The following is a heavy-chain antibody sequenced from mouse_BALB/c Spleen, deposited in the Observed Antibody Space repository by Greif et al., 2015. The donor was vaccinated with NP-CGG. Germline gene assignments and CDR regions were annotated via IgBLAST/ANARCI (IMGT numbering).Heavy chain of an antibody. CDR2: INPSTGYT. J-gene: IGHJ2*01. CDR3: ARRYVNLHFDY. CDR1: GYTFTSYW. D-gene: IGHD2-10*02. Sequence: VTLQESGAELAKPGASVKMSCKASGYTFTSYWMHWVKQRPGQGLEWIGYINPSTGYTEYNQKFKDKATLTAYKSSSPAYMQLSSLTSEDSAVYYCARRYVNLHFDYWGQGTTLTVSS. V-gene: IGHV1-7*01.